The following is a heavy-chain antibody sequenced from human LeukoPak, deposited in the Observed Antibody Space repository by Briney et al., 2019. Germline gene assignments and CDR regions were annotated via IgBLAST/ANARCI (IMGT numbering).Heavy chain of an antibody. J-gene: IGHJ4*02. CDR1: GYTFTGYY. CDR2: INPNSGGT. V-gene: IGHV1-2*02. CDR3: ARDRGYYDSSGKLDY. D-gene: IGHD3-22*01. Sequence: VASVKVSCKASGYTFTGYYMHWVRQAPGQGLEWMGWINPNSGGTNYAQKFQGRVTMTRDTSISTAYMELSRLRSDDTAVYYCARDRGYYDSSGKLDYWGQGTLVTVSS.